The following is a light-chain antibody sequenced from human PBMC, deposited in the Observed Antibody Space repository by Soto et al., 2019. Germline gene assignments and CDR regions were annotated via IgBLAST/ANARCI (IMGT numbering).Light chain of an antibody. Sequence: QAVVTQPPSASGTPGQRVTISCSGSSSNIGSNTVNWYQQLPGTAPKLLIYSNNHRPSGVPDRFSGSKSGTSASLAISGLQSEDEADYYCAAWDDSRNGSVVFGGGTKLTVL. J-gene: IGLJ2*01. CDR3: AAWDDSRNGSVV. V-gene: IGLV1-44*01. CDR2: SNN. CDR1: SSNIGSNT.